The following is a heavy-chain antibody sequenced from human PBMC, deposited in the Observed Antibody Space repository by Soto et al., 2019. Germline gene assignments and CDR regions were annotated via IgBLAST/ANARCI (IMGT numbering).Heavy chain of an antibody. D-gene: IGHD3-16*01. CDR3: ARGGDVLDY. CDR2: ASYDGTYK. J-gene: IGHJ4*02. V-gene: IGHV3-30*03. Sequence: HVELVESGGGVVRPGKSLTVSCTGSGFVFGGFGMHWVRQTPGKGLEWLGMASYDGTYKYFADSVKGQFTISRDNGMNTGYLQMDNLRLEDTALYYCARGGDVLDYWGRGTLVTVSS. CDR1: GFVFGGFG.